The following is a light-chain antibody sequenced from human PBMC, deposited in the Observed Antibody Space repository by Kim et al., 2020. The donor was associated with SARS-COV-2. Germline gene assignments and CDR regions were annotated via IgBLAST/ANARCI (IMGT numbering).Light chain of an antibody. V-gene: IGLV2-8*01. CDR1: SSDVGAYNH. J-gene: IGLJ1*01. CDR3: SSYSDSISYV. CDR2: EVS. Sequence: LTQPPSASGSPGQSVTISCTGTSSDVGAYNHVSWYRQHPGKAPKLMIYEVSNRPSGVPDRFSGSKSGNTASLTVSGLQAEDEADYYCSSYSDSISYVFGTGTKVTVL.